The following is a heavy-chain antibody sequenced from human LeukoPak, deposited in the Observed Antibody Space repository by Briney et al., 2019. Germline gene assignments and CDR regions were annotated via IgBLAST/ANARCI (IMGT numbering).Heavy chain of an antibody. D-gene: IGHD6-6*01. J-gene: IGHJ3*02. CDR2: IWYDGSNK. Sequence: GGSLRLSCAASGFTFSSYGMHWVRQAPGKGLEWVAVIWYDGSNKYYADSVKGRFTISRDNSKNTLYLQMNSLRAEDTAVYYCTKAWQLVRVFDIWGQGTMVTVSS. CDR1: GFTFSSYG. V-gene: IGHV3-33*06. CDR3: TKAWQLVRVFDI.